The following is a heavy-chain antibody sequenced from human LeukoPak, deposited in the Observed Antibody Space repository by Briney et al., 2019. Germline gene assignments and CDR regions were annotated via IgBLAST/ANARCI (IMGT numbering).Heavy chain of an antibody. CDR1: GGSISSYY. V-gene: IGHV4-59*12. Sequence: SETLSLTCTVSGGSISSYYWNWIRQPPGKGLEWIGYIYSSGTTNYNPSLKSRVTISVDTSKNQFSLKLSSVTAADTAVYYCAGGRYYFDYWGQGTLVTVSS. CDR3: AGGRYYFDY. CDR2: IYSSGTT. J-gene: IGHJ4*01.